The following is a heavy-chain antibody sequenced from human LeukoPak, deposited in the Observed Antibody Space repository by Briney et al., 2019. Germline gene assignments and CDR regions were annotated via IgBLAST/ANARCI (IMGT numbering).Heavy chain of an antibody. J-gene: IGHJ4*02. V-gene: IGHV1-2*02. CDR2: INPNSGDT. D-gene: IGHD3/OR15-3a*01. Sequence: ASVKVSCQASGYTFTGYSIYWVRQAPGQGLEWMGGINPNSGDTNFAQKFQGRVTMTRGTSISTAYMELSGLRSDDTAIYYCARGYVWIEMGLGYWGQGTLVTVSS. CDR3: ARGYVWIEMGLGY. CDR1: GYTFTGYS.